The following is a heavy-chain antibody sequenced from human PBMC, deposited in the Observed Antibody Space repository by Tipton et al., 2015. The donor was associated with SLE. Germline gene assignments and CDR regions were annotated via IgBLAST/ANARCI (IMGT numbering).Heavy chain of an antibody. CDR3: ARARNYYDSSGCDY. CDR1: GYTFTGYY. D-gene: IGHD3-22*01. V-gene: IGHV1-2*06. Sequence: QLVQSGPEVKKPGASVKVSCKASGYTFTGYYMHWVRQAPGQGLEWMGRINPNSGGTNYAQKFQGRVTMTRDTSISTAYMELSRLRSDDTAVYYCARARNYYDSSGCDYWGQGTLVTVSS. CDR2: INPNSGGT. J-gene: IGHJ4*02.